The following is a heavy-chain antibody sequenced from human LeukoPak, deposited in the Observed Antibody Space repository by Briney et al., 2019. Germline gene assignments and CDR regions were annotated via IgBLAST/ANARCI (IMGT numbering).Heavy chain of an antibody. CDR2: IIPILGIA. CDR1: GGTFSSYA. D-gene: IGHD1-26*01. Sequence: SVKVSCTASGGTFSSYAISWVRQAPGQGLEWMGRIIPILGIANYAQKFQGRVTITADKSTSTAYMELRSLRSDDTAVYYCARDFFPSGSYLPFDYWGQGTLVTVSS. CDR3: ARDFFPSGSYLPFDY. J-gene: IGHJ4*02. V-gene: IGHV1-69*04.